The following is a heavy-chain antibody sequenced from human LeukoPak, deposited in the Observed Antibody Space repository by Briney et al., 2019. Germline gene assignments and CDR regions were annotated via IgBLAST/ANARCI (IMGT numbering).Heavy chain of an antibody. CDR1: GGSISSYY. CDR3: ARHGTLGSTTYPLDC. D-gene: IGHD1-26*01. Sequence: SETLSLTCTVSGGSISSYYWSWIRQAPGKGLEWIGNIYYSGSTNYNPSLKSRVTVSVDTSKNQFSLKLSSVTAADTAVYYCARHGTLGSTTYPLDCWGQGTLVTVSS. J-gene: IGHJ4*02. V-gene: IGHV4-59*08. CDR2: IYYSGST.